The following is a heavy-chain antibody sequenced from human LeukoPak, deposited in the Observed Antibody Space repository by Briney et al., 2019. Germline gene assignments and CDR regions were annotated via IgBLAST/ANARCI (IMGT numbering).Heavy chain of an antibody. CDR1: GGSISSSSNY. Sequence: SETLSLTCTVSGGSISSSSNYWGWIRQPPGKGMEWIGSIYYSGSTYYNPSLKSRVTISVDTSKNQFSLKLTSVTAADTAVYYCARVKSDYDFWSGYHAPSSEFDYWGQGTLVTVSS. CDR3: ARVKSDYDFWSGYHAPSSEFDY. D-gene: IGHD3-3*01. V-gene: IGHV4-39*01. CDR2: IYYSGST. J-gene: IGHJ4*02.